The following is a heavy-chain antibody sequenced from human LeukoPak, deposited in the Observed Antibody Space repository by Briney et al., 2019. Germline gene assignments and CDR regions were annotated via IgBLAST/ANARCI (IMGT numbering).Heavy chain of an antibody. CDR1: GFTLSSNY. CDR3: ARDSRSIAAAGTSYYYGMDV. Sequence: GGSLRLSCAASGFTLSSNYMSWVRQAPGKGLEWVSVIYSGGSTYYADSVKGRFTISRHNSKNTLYLQMNSLRAEDTAVYYCARDSRSIAAAGTSYYYGMDVWGQGTTVTVSS. D-gene: IGHD6-13*01. J-gene: IGHJ6*02. CDR2: IYSGGST. V-gene: IGHV3-53*04.